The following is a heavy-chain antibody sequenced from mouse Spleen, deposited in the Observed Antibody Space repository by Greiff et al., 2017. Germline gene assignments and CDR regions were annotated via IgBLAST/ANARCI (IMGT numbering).Heavy chain of an antibody. Sequence: VQLQQPGAELVKPGASVKLSCKASGYTFTSYWMPWVKQRPGQGLEWIGAIDPSDSYTNYNQKFKGKATLTVDTSSSTAYMQLSSLTSEDSAVYYCARWTTVVPYAMDYWGQGTSVTVSS. CDR3: ARWTTVVPYAMDY. CDR1: GYTFTSYW. CDR2: IDPSDSYT. J-gene: IGHJ4*01. D-gene: IGHD1-1*01. V-gene: IGHV1-50*01.